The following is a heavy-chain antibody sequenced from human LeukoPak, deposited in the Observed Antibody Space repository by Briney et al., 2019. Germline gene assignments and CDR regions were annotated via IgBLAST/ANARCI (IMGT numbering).Heavy chain of an antibody. J-gene: IGHJ5*02. CDR1: GFTFSSFV. Sequence: GGSLRLSCAASGFTFSSFVMHWVRQAPGKGPEWVAVISYDGSTKYYAGPVMGRFTISRDNSKNTLFLQMNSLRAEDTAVYYCARVERPSGWSYNWFDPWGQGTLVTVSS. D-gene: IGHD6-19*01. V-gene: IGHV3-30*01. CDR2: ISYDGSTK. CDR3: ARVERPSGWSYNWFDP.